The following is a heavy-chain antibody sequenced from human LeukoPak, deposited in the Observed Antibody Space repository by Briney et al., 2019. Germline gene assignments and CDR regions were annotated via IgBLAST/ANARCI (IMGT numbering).Heavy chain of an antibody. Sequence: ASVKVSCKASGYTFTSYGISWVRQAPGQGLEWMGWISAYNGNTNYAQKLQGRVTMTTDTSTSTAYMELRSLRSDDTAVYCCARRGEGSGSYSTADFWGQGTLVTVSS. CDR3: ARRGEGSGSYSTADF. V-gene: IGHV1-18*01. D-gene: IGHD3-10*01. CDR1: GYTFTSYG. J-gene: IGHJ4*02. CDR2: ISAYNGNT.